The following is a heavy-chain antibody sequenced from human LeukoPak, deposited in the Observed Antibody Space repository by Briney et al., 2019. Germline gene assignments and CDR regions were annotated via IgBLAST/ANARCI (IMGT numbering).Heavy chain of an antibody. V-gene: IGHV3-30*02. Sequence: GGSLRLSCAASGFTFSSYGMHWVRQAPGKGLEWVAFIRYDGSNKYYADSVKGRFTISRDNSKNTLYLQMNSLRADDTAVYYCAREVRRGYGSPRYYYYMDVWGKGTTVTVSS. CDR3: AREVRRGYGSPRYYYYMDV. CDR2: IRYDGSNK. CDR1: GFTFSSYG. D-gene: IGHD5-12*01. J-gene: IGHJ6*03.